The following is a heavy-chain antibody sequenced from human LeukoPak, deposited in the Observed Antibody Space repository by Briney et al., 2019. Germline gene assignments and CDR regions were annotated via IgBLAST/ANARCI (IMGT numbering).Heavy chain of an antibody. Sequence: PSETLSLTCTVSGASFSGYFWSWIRQAPGKGLEWIGEINHGGSTNYNPSLKSRVTISVDASENQFSLRLHSVTAADTAVYYCARFGPPDAFDVWGPGTVVIVAS. J-gene: IGHJ3*01. D-gene: IGHD3-16*01. V-gene: IGHV4-34*01. CDR2: INHGGST. CDR3: ARFGPPDAFDV. CDR1: GASFSGYF.